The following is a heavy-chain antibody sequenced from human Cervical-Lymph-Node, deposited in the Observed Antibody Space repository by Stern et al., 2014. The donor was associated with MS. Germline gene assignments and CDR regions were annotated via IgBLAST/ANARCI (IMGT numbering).Heavy chain of an antibody. CDR2: IIPLFGTA. Sequence: QLVQSGAEVKKPGSSMKGSCKASTDTFSNIDISWVRQAPGQGLEWLGGIIPLFGTANYARKVQDRLRITADVSTSTVTMELSSLRSEDTAVYYCVRDQAGIAVYWGQGSLVTVSS. J-gene: IGHJ4*02. CDR3: VRDQAGIAVY. V-gene: IGHV1-69*01. D-gene: IGHD6-19*01. CDR1: TDTFSNID.